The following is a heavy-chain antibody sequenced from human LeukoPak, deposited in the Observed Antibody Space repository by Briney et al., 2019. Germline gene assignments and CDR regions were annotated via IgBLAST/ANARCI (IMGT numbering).Heavy chain of an antibody. CDR2: IHYSGGT. CDR3: AAGAVADGRMDY. Sequence: SETLSLTCTVSGGSISSYYWTWIRQPPGKGLEWIGYIHYSGGTNYIPSLKSRVTISVDTSKNQFSLKLSSVTAADTAVYYCAAGAVADGRMDYWGQGTTVTVSS. V-gene: IGHV4-59*01. J-gene: IGHJ6*02. D-gene: IGHD6-19*01. CDR1: GGSISSYY.